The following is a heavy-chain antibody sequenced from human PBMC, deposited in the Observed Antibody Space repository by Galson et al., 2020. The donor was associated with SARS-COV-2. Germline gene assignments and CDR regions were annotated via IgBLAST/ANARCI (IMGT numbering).Heavy chain of an antibody. Sequence: GESLKISCAASGFTFSSYAMSWLRQAPGKGLEWVSAISGSGGSTYYADSVKGRFTISRDNSKNTLYLQMNSLRAEDTAVYYCAKRIVGAFDYWGQGTLVTVSS. D-gene: IGHD1-26*01. V-gene: IGHV3-23*01. J-gene: IGHJ4*02. CDR2: ISGSGGST. CDR1: GFTFSSYA. CDR3: AKRIVGAFDY.